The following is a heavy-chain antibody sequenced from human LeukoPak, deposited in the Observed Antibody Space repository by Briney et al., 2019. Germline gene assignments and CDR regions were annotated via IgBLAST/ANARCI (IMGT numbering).Heavy chain of an antibody. D-gene: IGHD2-2*01. V-gene: IGHV1-69*01. CDR3: ARLDCSSTSCYLDP. Sequence: ASVKVSCKASGGTFSSYAISWARQAPGQGLEWMGGIIPIFGTANYAQKFQGRVTITADESTSTAYMELSSLRSEDTAVYYCARLDCSSTSCYLDPWGQGTLVTVSS. CDR1: GGTFSSYA. J-gene: IGHJ5*02. CDR2: IIPIFGTA.